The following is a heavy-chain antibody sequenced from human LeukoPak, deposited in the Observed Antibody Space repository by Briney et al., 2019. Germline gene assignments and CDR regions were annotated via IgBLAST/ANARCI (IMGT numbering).Heavy chain of an antibody. D-gene: IGHD5-18*01. V-gene: IGHV3-74*01. J-gene: IGHJ4*02. CDR2: INSDGSST. CDR1: GFTFSGYW. CDR3: VRGGGYSYGPGDH. Sequence: GSLRLSCAASGFTFSGYWMHWVRQAPGKGLVWVSRINSDGSSTTYADSVKGRFTISRDNAKNTLYLQMNSLRAEDTAVYYCVRGGGYSYGPGDHWGQGTLVTVSS.